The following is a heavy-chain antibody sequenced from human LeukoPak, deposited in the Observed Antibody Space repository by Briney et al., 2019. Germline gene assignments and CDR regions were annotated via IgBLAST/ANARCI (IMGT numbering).Heavy chain of an antibody. CDR3: AKDRPSSIMITFGGVIAYDY. D-gene: IGHD3-16*02. CDR1: GFTFSSYA. CDR2: ISGSGGST. Sequence: GGSLRLSCAASGFTFSSYAMSWVRQAPVKGLEWVSAISGSGGSTYYADSVKGRFTISRDNSKNTLYLQMNSLRAEDTAVYYCAKDRPSSIMITFGGVIAYDYWGQGTLVTVSS. V-gene: IGHV3-23*01. J-gene: IGHJ4*02.